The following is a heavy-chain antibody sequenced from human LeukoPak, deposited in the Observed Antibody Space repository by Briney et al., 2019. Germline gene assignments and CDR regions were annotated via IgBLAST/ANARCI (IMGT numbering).Heavy chain of an antibody. V-gene: IGHV3-23*01. D-gene: IGHD4-17*01. CDR2: ISGSGRTT. CDR1: GFTFTTYD. J-gene: IGHJ4*02. Sequence: GGSLRLSCAASGFTFTTYDMTWVRQAPGKGLEWVSGISGSGRTTNYADSVKGRFTISRDNARNTLYLQMNSLRAEDTAVYYCARANGDLWVDYWDQGTLVTVSS. CDR3: ARANGDLWVDY.